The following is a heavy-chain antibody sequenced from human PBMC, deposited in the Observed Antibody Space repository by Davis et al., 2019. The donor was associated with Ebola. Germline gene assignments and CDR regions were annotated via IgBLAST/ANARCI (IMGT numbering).Heavy chain of an antibody. Sequence: ASVKVSCKASRSTFNSYTITWVRQAPGQGLEWMGWISAYNGNTNYAQKLQGRVTMTTDTSTSTAYMELRTLRSDDTAVYYCARTITMIVVGGWFDPWGQGTLVTVSS. D-gene: IGHD3-22*01. J-gene: IGHJ5*02. CDR3: ARTITMIVVGGWFDP. CDR1: RSTFNSYT. V-gene: IGHV1-18*01. CDR2: ISAYNGNT.